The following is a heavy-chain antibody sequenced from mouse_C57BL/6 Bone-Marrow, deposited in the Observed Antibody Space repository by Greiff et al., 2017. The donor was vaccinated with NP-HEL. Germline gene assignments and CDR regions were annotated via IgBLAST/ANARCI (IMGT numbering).Heavy chain of an antibody. Sequence: QVQLQQPGAELVKPGDSVKLSCKASGYTFTSYWMHWVKQRPGQGLEWIGMIPPNSGSTNYNEKFKSKATLTVDKSSSPAYMQLSSVTSEDAAVYYCARVGTFDYWGKGTTLTVSS. J-gene: IGHJ2*01. CDR1: GYTFTSYW. CDR3: ARVGTFDY. D-gene: IGHD3-3*01. CDR2: IPPNSGST. V-gene: IGHV1-64*01.